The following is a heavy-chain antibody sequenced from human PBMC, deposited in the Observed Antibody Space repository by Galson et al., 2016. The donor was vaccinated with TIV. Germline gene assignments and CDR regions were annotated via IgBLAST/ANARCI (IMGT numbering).Heavy chain of an antibody. CDR2: FYWDDDT. V-gene: IGHV2-5*02. J-gene: IGHJ3*02. D-gene: IGHD3-10*01. CDR3: AHNRITLVPHAVYI. Sequence: PALVKPTQTLTLTCTFSGFSLSDTGVGVGWIRQPPGKALEWLGIFYWDDDTRYSPSLGGRPTITKDTSKHQVVLTVTDMDPVDTGTYFCAHNRITLVPHAVYIWGQGTTVPVSS. CDR1: GFSLSDTGVG.